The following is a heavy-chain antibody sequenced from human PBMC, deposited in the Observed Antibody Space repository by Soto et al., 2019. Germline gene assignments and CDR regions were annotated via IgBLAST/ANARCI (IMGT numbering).Heavy chain of an antibody. CDR2: IYHSGST. D-gene: IGHD3-10*01. Sequence: KSSETLSLTCAVSGGSISSSNWWSWVRQPPGKGLEWIGEIYHSGSTNYNPSLKSRVTISVDKSKNQFSLKLSSVTAADTAVYYCARDLGSGSYYYFDYWGQGTLVTVSS. CDR3: ARDLGSGSYYYFDY. J-gene: IGHJ4*02. CDR1: GGSISSSNW. V-gene: IGHV4-4*02.